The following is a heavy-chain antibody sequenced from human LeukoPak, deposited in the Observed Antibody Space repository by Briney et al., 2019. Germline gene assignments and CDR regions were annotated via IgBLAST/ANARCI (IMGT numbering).Heavy chain of an antibody. CDR1: GGSISSYY. CDR3: ARDTGSPHPRALNDAFDI. J-gene: IGHJ3*02. Sequence: SETLSLTCSLSGGSISSYYWSWIRQSPGKGLEWIGYIYFSGSTNYNPSLKSRVTISVDTSKNQFSLKLSSVTAADTAVYYCARDTGSPHPRALNDAFDIWGQGTMVTVSS. V-gene: IGHV4-59*12. D-gene: IGHD1-26*01. CDR2: IYFSGST.